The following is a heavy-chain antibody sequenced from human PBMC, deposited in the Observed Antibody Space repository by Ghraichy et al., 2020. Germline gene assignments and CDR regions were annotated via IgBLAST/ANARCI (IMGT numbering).Heavy chain of an antibody. CDR1: GFTFSSYW. J-gene: IGHJ6*02. V-gene: IGHV3-74*01. D-gene: IGHD2-21*01. CDR2: INSDGGST. CDR3: VKDLVGGGFGAYGMDV. Sequence: KLSCAASGFTFSSYWMHWVRQAPGKGLVWVSRINSDGGSTTYADSVKGRFTISKDNAKNTLYLQMNSLRAEDTAVYYCVKDLVGGGFGAYGMDVWGQGTTVTVSS.